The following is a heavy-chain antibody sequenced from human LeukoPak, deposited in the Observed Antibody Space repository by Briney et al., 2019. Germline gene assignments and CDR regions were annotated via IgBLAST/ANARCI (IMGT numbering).Heavy chain of an antibody. D-gene: IGHD3-22*01. Sequence: GGSLRLSCAASGFTFSSYAVSWVRQAPGKGLEWVSGISGSGDNTYYADSVKGRFTISRDNSKNALYVQVNSLGTEDTAAYYCAKGSYYDSSGSFYFDYWGQGTLVTVSS. CDR3: AKGSYYDSSGSFYFDY. J-gene: IGHJ4*02. V-gene: IGHV3-23*01. CDR1: GFTFSSYA. CDR2: ISGSGDNT.